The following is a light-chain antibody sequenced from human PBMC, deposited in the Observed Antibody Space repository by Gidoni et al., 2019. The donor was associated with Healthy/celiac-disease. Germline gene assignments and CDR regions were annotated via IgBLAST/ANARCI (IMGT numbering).Light chain of an antibody. CDR3: QQSYSTPLFT. CDR1: QSISSY. J-gene: IGKJ3*01. CDR2: AAS. Sequence: IQMTQSPSSLSASVGDRVTITCPASQSISSYLNWYQQKPGKAPKLLIYAASSLQSGVPSRFSGSGSGTDFTLTISSLQPEEFATYYWQQSYSTPLFTFGPGTKVDSK. V-gene: IGKV1-39*01.